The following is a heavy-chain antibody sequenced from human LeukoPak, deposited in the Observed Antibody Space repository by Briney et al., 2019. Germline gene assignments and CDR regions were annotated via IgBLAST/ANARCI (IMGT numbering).Heavy chain of an antibody. CDR2: IYYSGST. CDR1: GGSISSYY. CDR3: ASGHYYGSGSYFGWFDP. J-gene: IGHJ5*02. V-gene: IGHV4-59*08. Sequence: SETLSLTCTVSGGSISSYYWSWIRQPPGKGLEWIGYIYYSGSTNYNPSLESRVTISVDTSKNQFSLKLSSVTAADTAVYYCASGHYYGSGSYFGWFDPWGQGTLVTVSS. D-gene: IGHD3-10*01.